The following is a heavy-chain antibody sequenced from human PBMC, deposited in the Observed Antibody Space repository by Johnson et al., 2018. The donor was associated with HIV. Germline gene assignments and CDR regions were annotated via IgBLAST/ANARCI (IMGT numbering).Heavy chain of an antibody. Sequence: QVQLVESGGGLVKPGGSLRLSCAASGFTFRDYYMSWIRQAPGKGLEWVSYISTSGTTIYYADSVKGRFSISRDNTKNSLYLQMHNLRAEDTAVYYCARVGAITIFGVVIIDDAFDSWGQGTMVTVSS. J-gene: IGHJ3*02. CDR3: ARVGAITIFGVVIIDDAFDS. CDR1: GFTFRDYY. CDR2: ISTSGTTI. V-gene: IGHV3-11*04. D-gene: IGHD3-3*01.